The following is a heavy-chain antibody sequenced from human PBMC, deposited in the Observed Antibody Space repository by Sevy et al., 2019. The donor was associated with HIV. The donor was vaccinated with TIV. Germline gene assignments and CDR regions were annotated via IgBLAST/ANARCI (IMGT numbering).Heavy chain of an antibody. CDR1: GGTFSSYD. CDR2: IIPIFGTS. CDR3: ARGGGAVDHGMDV. Sequence: ASVKVSCKASGGTFSSYDINWVRQAPGQGLEWVGQIIPIFGTSSYAHNFQGSVTITADESTSTAYMDLSSLRSEDTAVYYCARGGGAVDHGMDVWGQGTTVTVSS. V-gene: IGHV1-69*13. D-gene: IGHD2-21*01. J-gene: IGHJ6*02.